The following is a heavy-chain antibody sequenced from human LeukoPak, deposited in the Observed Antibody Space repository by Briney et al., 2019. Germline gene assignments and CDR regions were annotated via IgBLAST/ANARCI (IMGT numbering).Heavy chain of an antibody. Sequence: PGGSLILSCAASGFTFSSYAMHWVRQAPGKGLEWVAVISYDGSNKYYADSVKGRFTISRDNSKSTLWLQMSSLRAEDTAVYYCAKLRSGVAEAATNYWGQGTLVTVSS. CDR3: AKLRSGVAEAATNY. J-gene: IGHJ4*02. CDR1: GFTFSSYA. CDR2: ISYDGSNK. V-gene: IGHV3-30*04. D-gene: IGHD6-19*01.